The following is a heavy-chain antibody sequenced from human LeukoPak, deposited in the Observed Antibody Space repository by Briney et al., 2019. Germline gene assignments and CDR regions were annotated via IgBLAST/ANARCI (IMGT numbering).Heavy chain of an antibody. J-gene: IGHJ4*02. CDR2: IIPILSIA. CDR3: ARDEPDSSGYYYFDY. V-gene: IGHV1-69*04. Sequence: ASVKVCCKASGGTFSSYAISWVRQAPGQGLEWMGRIIPILSIANYAQKFQGRVTITADKSTSTAYMELSSLRSEDTAVYYCARDEPDSSGYYYFDYWGQGTLVTVSS. CDR1: GGTFSSYA. D-gene: IGHD3-22*01.